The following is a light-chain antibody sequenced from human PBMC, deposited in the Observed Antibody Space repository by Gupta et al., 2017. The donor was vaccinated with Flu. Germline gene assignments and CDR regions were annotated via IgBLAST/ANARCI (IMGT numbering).Light chain of an antibody. Sequence: ITITSTGTSSYVGSYHLVSWYPQHPGKAHKLMIYENKSRAAGVANRFSGSKAGNTASLTISVLQAEDEADYYGCSYAGSSSVLFGGGTKLTVL. J-gene: IGLJ2*01. V-gene: IGLV2-23*01. CDR1: SSYVGSYHL. CDR3: CSYAGSSSVL. CDR2: ENK.